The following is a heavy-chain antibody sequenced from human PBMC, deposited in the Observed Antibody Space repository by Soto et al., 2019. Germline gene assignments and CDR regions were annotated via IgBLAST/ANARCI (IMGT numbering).Heavy chain of an antibody. CDR1: GYSISSGYY. CDR2: IYYTGRT. V-gene: IGHV4-38-2*02. J-gene: IGHJ4*02. Sequence: PSETLSLTCAVSGYSISSGYYWGWIRQPPGKGLEWIGYIYYTGRTNYNPSLMSRVTISLDASRNQFSLKLSSVTAADSAVFYCAREYSNSPEAFDSWGQGTLVTVSS. D-gene: IGHD1-26*01. CDR3: AREYSNSPEAFDS.